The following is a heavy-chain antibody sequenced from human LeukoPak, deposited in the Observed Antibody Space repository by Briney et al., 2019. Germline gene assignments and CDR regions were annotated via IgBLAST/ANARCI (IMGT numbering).Heavy chain of an antibody. J-gene: IGHJ4*02. CDR1: GFTFSSYA. Sequence: GGSLRLSCAASGFTFSSYAISWVRQAPGKGLEWVSAISGSGGSTYYADSVKGRFTISRDNSKNTLYLQMNSLRAEDTAVYYCAKVPSFIAVAETFDYWGQGTLVTVSS. D-gene: IGHD6-19*01. CDR2: ISGSGGST. CDR3: AKVPSFIAVAETFDY. V-gene: IGHV3-23*01.